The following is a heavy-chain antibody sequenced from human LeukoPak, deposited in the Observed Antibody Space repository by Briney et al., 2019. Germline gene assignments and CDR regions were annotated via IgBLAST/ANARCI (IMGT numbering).Heavy chain of an antibody. V-gene: IGHV3-23*01. Sequence: PGGSLRLSCAASGFTFSSFAMSWAPQAPGKGREWVSAISGSGGSTYYADSVRGRFTISRDNSKNTLYLQMNSQRAEDTAVYYCAKENWALLYYYYGMDVWGQGTTVTVSS. CDR3: AKENWALLYYYYGMDV. J-gene: IGHJ6*02. D-gene: IGHD3-16*01. CDR1: GFTFSSFA. CDR2: ISGSGGST.